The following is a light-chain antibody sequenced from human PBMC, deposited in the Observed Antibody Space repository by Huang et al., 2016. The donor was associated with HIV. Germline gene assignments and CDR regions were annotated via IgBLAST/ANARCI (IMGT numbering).Light chain of an antibody. J-gene: IGKJ2*01. Sequence: DTVMTQTPATLSVSPGARATLSCRASQSVGSKLAWFQQKPGQTPRLLIPGASTRANGSPARFSGSGSGTEFTLTISSLQSEDFAVYYCQQYNNWPYTFGQGTKLEIK. CDR2: GAS. CDR3: QQYNNWPYT. V-gene: IGKV3-15*01. CDR1: QSVGSK.